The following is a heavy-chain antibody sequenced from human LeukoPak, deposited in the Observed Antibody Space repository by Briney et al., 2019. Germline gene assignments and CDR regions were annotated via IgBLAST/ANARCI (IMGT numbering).Heavy chain of an antibody. Sequence: GGSLRLSCVASGFTFSSRDWMTWVRQAPGKGLEWVANIKQDGSEKNYVDSVKGRFTISRDNAKNSVDLQMNSLRVEDTAVYYCARESGYSSGWYIFDYWGQGTLVTVSS. CDR1: GFTFSSRDW. CDR2: IKQDGSEK. CDR3: ARESGYSSGWYIFDY. J-gene: IGHJ4*02. D-gene: IGHD6-19*01. V-gene: IGHV3-7*01.